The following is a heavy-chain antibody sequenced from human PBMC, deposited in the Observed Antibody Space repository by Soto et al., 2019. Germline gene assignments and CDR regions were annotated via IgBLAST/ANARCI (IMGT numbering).Heavy chain of an antibody. D-gene: IGHD5-12*01. J-gene: IGHJ4*02. CDR1: GFTFSSYW. CDR3: ARDIVATIGGFDY. Sequence: EVQLVESGGGLVQPGGSLRLSCAASGFTFSSYWMSWVRQAPGKGLEWLANIKVDGSEKYYVDSVKGRFTISRDNAKNSLYLQMISLRVEDTAVYYWARDIVATIGGFDYWGLGALVIVSS. V-gene: IGHV3-7*01. CDR2: IKVDGSEK.